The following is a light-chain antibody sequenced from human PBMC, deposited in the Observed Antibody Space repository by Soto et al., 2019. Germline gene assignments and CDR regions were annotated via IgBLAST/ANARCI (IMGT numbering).Light chain of an antibody. CDR3: QQSYTTPWT. CDR2: AAS. Sequence: DIQMTQSPSSLSASVGDRVTITCRASQTVAGSLNWYQQTPGKAPNLLIDAASSLQGGVPSRFSGSGSGTEFTLTISSLQPEDFATYYCQQSYTTPWTFGQGTRVEI. V-gene: IGKV1-39*01. J-gene: IGKJ1*01. CDR1: QTVAGS.